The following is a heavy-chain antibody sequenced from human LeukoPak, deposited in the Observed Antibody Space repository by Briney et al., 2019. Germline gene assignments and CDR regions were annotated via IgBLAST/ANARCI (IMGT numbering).Heavy chain of an antibody. CDR3: ARDLAGPPQEAFDI. J-gene: IGHJ3*02. CDR1: GFTFSSYW. Sequence: GGSRRLSCAASGFTFSSYWMSWVRQAPGEGLEWVANIKQDGSEKYYVDSVKGRFTISRDNAENSLYLQMTSLRAEDTAVYYCARDLAGPPQEAFDIWGQGTMVTVSS. V-gene: IGHV3-7*01. CDR2: IKQDGSEK.